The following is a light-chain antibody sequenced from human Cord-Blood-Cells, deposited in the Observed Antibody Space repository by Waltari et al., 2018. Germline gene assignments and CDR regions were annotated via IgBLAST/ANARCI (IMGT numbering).Light chain of an antibody. CDR1: QSVSSN. CDR2: GAS. CDR3: QQYNNWPPLT. V-gene: IGKV3-15*01. J-gene: IGKJ4*01. Sequence: EIVMTQSPATLSVSPGERATLSCSASQSVSSNLAWYQQKPGQAPRLLIYGASTRATGIPARFSGSGSGTEYTLTISSVQSEEFAVYYCQQYNNWPPLTFGGGTKVEIK.